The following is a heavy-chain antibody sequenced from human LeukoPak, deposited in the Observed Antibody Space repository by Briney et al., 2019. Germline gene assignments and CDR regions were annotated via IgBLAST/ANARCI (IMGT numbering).Heavy chain of an antibody. D-gene: IGHD3-10*01. CDR3: ARGYYGSGSYSPFDY. CDR2: IYCSGST. V-gene: IGHV4-59*01. CDR1: GGSISSYY. Sequence: SETLSLTCTVSGGSISSYYWSWIRQPPGKGLEWIGYIYCSGSTNYNPSLKSRVTISVDTSKNQFSLKLSSVTAADTAVYYCARGYYGSGSYSPFDYWGQGTLVTVSS. J-gene: IGHJ4*02.